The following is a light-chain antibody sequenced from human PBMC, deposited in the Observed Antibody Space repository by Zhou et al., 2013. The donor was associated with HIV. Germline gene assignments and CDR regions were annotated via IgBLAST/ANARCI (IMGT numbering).Light chain of an antibody. CDR1: QSISSY. Sequence: DIQMTQSPSSLSASVGDRVTITCRASQSISSYLNWYQQKPGKAPKLLIYAASSLQSGVPSRFSGSGSGTDFTLTISSLQPEDFATYYCQQSYSTPFTFGPGPSGNQT. CDR3: QQSYSTPFT. V-gene: IGKV1-39*01. J-gene: IGKJ3*01. CDR2: AAS.